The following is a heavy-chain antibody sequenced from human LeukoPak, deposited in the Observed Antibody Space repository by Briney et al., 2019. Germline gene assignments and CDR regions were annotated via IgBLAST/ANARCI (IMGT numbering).Heavy chain of an antibody. CDR1: GFTFHNHG. D-gene: IGHD3-16*01. Sequence: PGGSLRLSCAASGFTFHNHGMSWVRQAPGKGLEWVSSLNWNGGETRYADFVKGRFTIFRDNAKNSLYLQMDSLGAEDTALYYCARRAYPYHYYMDVWGKGTTVTVSS. V-gene: IGHV3-20*04. J-gene: IGHJ6*03. CDR2: LNWNGGET. CDR3: ARRAYPYHYYMDV.